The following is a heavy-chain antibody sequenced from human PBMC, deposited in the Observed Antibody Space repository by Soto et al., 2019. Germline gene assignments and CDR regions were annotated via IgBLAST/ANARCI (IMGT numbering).Heavy chain of an antibody. D-gene: IGHD1-7*01. Sequence: GGSLRLSCAASGFTFDDYAMHWVRQAPGKGLEWVSGISWNSGSIGYADPVKGRFTISRDNAKNSLYLQMNSLRAEDTALYYCAKDVEITGTTFDIWGQGTMVTVSS. V-gene: IGHV3-9*01. CDR3: AKDVEITGTTFDI. CDR2: ISWNSGSI. CDR1: GFTFDDYA. J-gene: IGHJ3*02.